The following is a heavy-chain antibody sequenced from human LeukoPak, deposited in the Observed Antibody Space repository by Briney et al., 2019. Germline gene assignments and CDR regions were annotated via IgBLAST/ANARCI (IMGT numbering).Heavy chain of an antibody. CDR2: IYHSGST. Sequence: SGALSLTCTVSGGSISTTNWWTWVRQSPGKGLEWIGEIYHSGSTNYSPALNSRVTISVDKANNQFSLKLSSVTAADTAVYYCARDLRINKGRGVMISVAFDIWGLGTMVTVSS. D-gene: IGHD3-10*01. CDR3: ARDLRINKGRGVMISVAFDI. V-gene: IGHV4-4*02. CDR1: GGSISTTNW. J-gene: IGHJ3*02.